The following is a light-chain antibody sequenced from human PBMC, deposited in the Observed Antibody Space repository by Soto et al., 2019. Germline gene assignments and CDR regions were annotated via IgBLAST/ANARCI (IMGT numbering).Light chain of an antibody. CDR3: QKYSSARWT. J-gene: IGKJ1*01. Sequence: DIQMTQSPSSLSASVGDRVTITCRASQSISSYLNWYQLKPGKAPKLLIYTASSLQSGAPSRFSGSGSGTDFTLTITSLHPEDVATYYCQKYSSARWTFGQGTKVDIK. CDR2: TAS. V-gene: IGKV1-39*01. CDR1: QSISSY.